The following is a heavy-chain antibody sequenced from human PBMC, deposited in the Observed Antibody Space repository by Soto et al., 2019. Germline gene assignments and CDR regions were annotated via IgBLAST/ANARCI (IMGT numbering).Heavy chain of an antibody. CDR2: IKSKTDGGTT. CDR3: TTTPYWYFDL. J-gene: IGHJ2*01. CDR1: SVSNAW. Sequence: SVSNAWMNWVRQAPGKGLEWVGRIKSKTDGGTTDYAAPVKGRFTISRDDSKNTLYLQMNSLKTEDTAVYYCTTTPYWYFDLWGGGTLVTVSS. V-gene: IGHV3-15*07.